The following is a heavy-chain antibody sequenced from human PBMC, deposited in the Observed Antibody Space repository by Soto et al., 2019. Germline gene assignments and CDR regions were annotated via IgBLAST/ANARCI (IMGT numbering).Heavy chain of an antibody. D-gene: IGHD2-15*01. CDR1: RYTFTSDA. Sequence: ASEKGSLTDSRYTFTSDAMHWVRQAPGQRLEWMGWINAGNGNTKYSQKFQGRVTITRDTSASTAYMELSSLRSEDTAVYYCAGDHCSGGSCYYDSYYGMDVWGQGTTVPVSS. J-gene: IGHJ6*02. V-gene: IGHV1-3*01. CDR2: INAGNGNT. CDR3: AGDHCSGGSCYYDSYYGMDV.